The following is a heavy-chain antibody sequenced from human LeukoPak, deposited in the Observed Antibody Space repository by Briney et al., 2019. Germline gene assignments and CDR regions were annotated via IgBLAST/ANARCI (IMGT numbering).Heavy chain of an antibody. CDR2: ISSSSSYI. CDR1: GFTFSSYS. CDR3: AKTTNHGLRLGELSYFDY. D-gene: IGHD3-16*02. J-gene: IGHJ4*02. V-gene: IGHV3-21*04. Sequence: GGSLRLSCAASGFTFSSYSMNWVRQAPGKGLEWVSSISSSSSYIYYADSVKGRFTISRDNAKNPLYLQMNSLRAEDTALYYCAKTTNHGLRLGELSYFDYWGQGTLVTVSS.